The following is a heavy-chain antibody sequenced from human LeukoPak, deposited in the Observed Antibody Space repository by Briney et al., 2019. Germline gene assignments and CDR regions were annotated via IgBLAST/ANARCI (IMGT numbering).Heavy chain of an antibody. CDR3: ARFKSHPDPGY. Sequence: PSETLSPTCTVSGGSISSYYWSWIRQPPGKGLEWIGYIYYSGSTNYNPSLKSRVTISVDTSKNQFSLKLSSVTAADTAVYYCARFKSHPDPGYWGQGTLVTVSS. CDR1: GGSISSYY. CDR2: IYYSGST. V-gene: IGHV4-59*01. J-gene: IGHJ4*02.